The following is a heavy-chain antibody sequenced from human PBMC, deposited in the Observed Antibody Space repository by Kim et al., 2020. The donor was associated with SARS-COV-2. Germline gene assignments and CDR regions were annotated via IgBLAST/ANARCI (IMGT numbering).Heavy chain of an antibody. CDR2: TYYRSEWYT. V-gene: IGHV6-1*01. D-gene: IGHD7-27*01. J-gene: IGHJ4*02. CDR1: GDSVTSNSAA. CDR3: ARGWGLDS. Sequence: SQTLSLTCAISGDSVTSNSAAWNWIRQSPSRGLEWLGRTYYRSEWYTDYAISVQSRITITSDTSRNQFSLHLNSVTPEDTAVYYCARGWGLDSWGQGTRVTVSS.